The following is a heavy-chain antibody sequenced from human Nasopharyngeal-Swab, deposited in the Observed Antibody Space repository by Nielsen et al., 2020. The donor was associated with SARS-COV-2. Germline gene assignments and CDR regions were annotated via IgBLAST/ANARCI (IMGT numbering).Heavy chain of an antibody. CDR2: IYYSGST. CDR3: ARGRVGSSWYYYYMDV. V-gene: IGHV4-39*07. D-gene: IGHD6-13*01. J-gene: IGHJ6*03. Sequence: WIRQSPGKGLEWIGSIYYSGSTYYNPSLKSRVTISVDTSKNQFSLKLSSVTAADTAVYYCARGRVGSSWYYYYMDVWGKGTTVTVSS.